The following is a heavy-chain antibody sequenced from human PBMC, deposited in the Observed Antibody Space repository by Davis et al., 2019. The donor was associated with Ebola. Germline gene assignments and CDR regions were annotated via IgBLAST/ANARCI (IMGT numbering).Heavy chain of an antibody. J-gene: IGHJ4*02. CDR3: TFSGPADY. V-gene: IGHV3-73*01. CDR1: GFTFSGSA. Sequence: GESLKISCAASGFTFSGSAMHWVRQASGKGLEWVGRIRSKANSYATAYAASVKGRFTISRDDSKNTAYLQMNSLKTEDTAVYYCTFSGPADYWGQGTLVTVSS. D-gene: IGHD1-26*01. CDR2: IRSKANSYAT.